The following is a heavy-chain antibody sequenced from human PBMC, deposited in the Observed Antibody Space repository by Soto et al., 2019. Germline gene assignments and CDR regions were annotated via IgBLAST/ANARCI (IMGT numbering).Heavy chain of an antibody. CDR1: GGSISSGGYY. J-gene: IGHJ6*02. Sequence: SETLSLTCTVSGGSISSGGYYWSWIRQHPGKGLEWIGYIYYSGSTYYNPSLKSRVTISVDTSKNQFSLKLSSVTAADTAVYYCARDRFVLRYFDWLPYDYYYYGMDVWGQGTTVTVSS. CDR3: ARDRFVLRYFDWLPYDYYYYGMDV. CDR2: IYYSGST. D-gene: IGHD3-9*01. V-gene: IGHV4-31*03.